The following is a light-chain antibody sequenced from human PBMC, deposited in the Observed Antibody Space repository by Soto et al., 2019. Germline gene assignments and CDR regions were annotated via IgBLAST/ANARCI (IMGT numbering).Light chain of an antibody. CDR2: DAS. V-gene: IGKV1-5*01. CDR3: QQYYRYPWT. CDR1: QTINSF. J-gene: IGKJ1*01. Sequence: DIQMTQSPSTLSASVGDRVTITCRASQTINSFLAWYQQTPGKAPKLLIYDASSLQSGVPSRFSGGVSGTEFTLTISSLQPDDFATFHCQQYYRYPWTFVQCTKVEIK.